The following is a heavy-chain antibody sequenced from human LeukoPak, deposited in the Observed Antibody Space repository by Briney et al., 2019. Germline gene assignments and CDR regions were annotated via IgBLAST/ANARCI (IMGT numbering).Heavy chain of an antibody. CDR1: GGSISSYY. J-gene: IGHJ3*02. D-gene: IGHD3-9*01. Sequence: SETLSLTCTVSGGSISSYYWSWIRQPPGKGLEWIGYIYYSGGTNYNPSLKSRVTISVDTSKNQFSLKLSSVTAADTAVYYCARMTTDYDILTGYYLHFGGAFDIWGQGTMVTVSS. V-gene: IGHV4-59*01. CDR3: ARMTTDYDILTGYYLHFGGAFDI. CDR2: IYYSGGT.